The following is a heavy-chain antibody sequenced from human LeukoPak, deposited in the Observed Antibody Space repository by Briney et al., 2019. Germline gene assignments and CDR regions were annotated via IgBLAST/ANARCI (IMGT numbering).Heavy chain of an antibody. CDR3: ARGGGDGYNHDYYYGMDV. V-gene: IGHV1-69*13. CDR2: IIPIFGTA. CDR1: GGTFSSYA. Sequence: GASVKVSCKASGGTFSSYAISWVRQAPGQGLEWMGGIIPIFGTANYAQKFQGRVTITADESTSTAYMELSSLRSEDTAVYYCARGGGDGYNHDYYYGMDVLGQGTTVTVSS. D-gene: IGHD5-24*01. J-gene: IGHJ6*02.